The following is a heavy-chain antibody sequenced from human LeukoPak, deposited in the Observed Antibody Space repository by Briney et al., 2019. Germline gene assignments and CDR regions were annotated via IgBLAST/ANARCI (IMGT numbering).Heavy chain of an antibody. Sequence: SETLSLTCTVSGGSISSSSYYWGWIRQPPGKGLEWIGSIYYSGSTYYNPSLKSRVTISVDTSKNQFSLKLSSVTAADTAVYYCARRDGYKLHFDYWGQGTLVTVSS. CDR3: ARRDGYKLHFDY. CDR1: GGSISSSSYY. CDR2: IYYSGST. V-gene: IGHV4-39*01. J-gene: IGHJ4*02. D-gene: IGHD5-24*01.